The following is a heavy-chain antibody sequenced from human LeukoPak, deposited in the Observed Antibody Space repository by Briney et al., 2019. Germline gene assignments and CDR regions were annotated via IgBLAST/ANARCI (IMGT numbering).Heavy chain of an antibody. CDR2: ISYDGSNK. J-gene: IGHJ4*02. CDR1: GFTFSSYA. CDR3: ARSLYYDILTGNFDY. Sequence: GRSLRLSCAASGFTFSSYAMHWVRQAPGKGLEWVAVISYDGSNKYYADSVKGRFIISRDNSKNTLYLQMNSLRAEDTAVYYCARSLYYDILTGNFDYWGQGTLVTVSS. D-gene: IGHD3-9*01. V-gene: IGHV3-30*04.